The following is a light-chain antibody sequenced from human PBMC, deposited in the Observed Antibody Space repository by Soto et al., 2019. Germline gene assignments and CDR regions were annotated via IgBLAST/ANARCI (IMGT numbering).Light chain of an antibody. J-gene: IGLJ2*01. CDR1: NIGSKS. CDR2: YXS. V-gene: IGLV3-21*04. Sequence: SYELXXPXSXSVAXGKTARITXXGNNIGSKSVHWYQQKPGQAPVLVIYYXSDRPSGIPERFSGSNSGNTATLTISRVEAGDEADYYCQVWDSSSDHVVFGGGTKLTVL. CDR3: QVWDSSSDHVV.